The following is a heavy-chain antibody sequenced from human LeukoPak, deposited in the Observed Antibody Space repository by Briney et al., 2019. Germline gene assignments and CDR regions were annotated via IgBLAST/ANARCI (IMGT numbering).Heavy chain of an antibody. CDR2: IIVTLGTA. V-gene: IGHV1-69*04. J-gene: IGHJ5*02. CDR1: GGTFSNYA. D-gene: IGHD3-9*01. Sequence: ASVTVSCKATGGTFSNYAISWVRQAPGQGLEWMGRIIVTLGTANYAQKFQGRVAITADKSTSTAYMELSSLTSEDTAVYYCARAVDDDLAGYYWGDWFDPWGQGSLVSVSS. CDR3: ARAVDDDLAGYYWGDWFDP.